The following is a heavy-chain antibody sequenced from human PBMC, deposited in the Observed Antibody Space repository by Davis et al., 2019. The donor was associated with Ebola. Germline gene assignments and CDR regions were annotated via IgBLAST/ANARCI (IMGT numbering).Heavy chain of an antibody. CDR1: AYTFISYG. J-gene: IGHJ5*02. D-gene: IGHD2-2*01. CDR3: ASADQLLDLHWFDP. CDR2: ISAYNGNT. Sequence: ASVQVSCKASAYTFISYGFSCVRHAPGQGLEWMGWISAYNGNTKYAQKPQGRVTMTTDTSTSTAYMELRSLRSDDPAVYYCASADQLLDLHWFDPWGQGALVTVSS. V-gene: IGHV1-18*01.